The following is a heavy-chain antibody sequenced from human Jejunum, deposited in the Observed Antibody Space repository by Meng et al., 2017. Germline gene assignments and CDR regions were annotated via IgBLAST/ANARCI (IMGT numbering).Heavy chain of an antibody. CDR2: IEGSGVGA. CDR3: ALEESADSFLGLGN. D-gene: IGHD3-16*02. J-gene: IGHJ4*02. Sequence: GESLKISCAASGFIFSNYGMQWVRQGPGKGLEWVSSIEGSGVGADYADSVRGRFTISRDNSKNTLYLQMDSLSAGDTAVYFCALEESADSFLGLGNWGQGTLVTVSS. V-gene: IGHV3-23*01. CDR1: GFIFSNYG.